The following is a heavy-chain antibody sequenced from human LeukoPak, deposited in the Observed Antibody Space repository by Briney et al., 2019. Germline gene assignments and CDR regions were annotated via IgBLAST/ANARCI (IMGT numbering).Heavy chain of an antibody. Sequence: GGSLRLSCAASGFTFDDYAMRWVRQAPGKGLEWVSGISWNSGSIGYADSVKGRFTISRDNAKNSLYLQMNSLRADHTALYYCAKGQTDYYDSSGYFDYWGQGTLVTVSS. D-gene: IGHD3-22*01. J-gene: IGHJ4*02. CDR3: AKGQTDYYDSSGYFDY. CDR1: GFTFDDYA. CDR2: ISWNSGSI. V-gene: IGHV3-9*01.